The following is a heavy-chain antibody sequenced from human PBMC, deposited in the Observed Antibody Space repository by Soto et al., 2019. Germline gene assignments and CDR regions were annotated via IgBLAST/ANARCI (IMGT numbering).Heavy chain of an antibody. CDR2: IYWNDDK. J-gene: IGHJ6*02. Sequence: QITLKESGPTLVKPTQTLTLTCTFSGFSLSTSGVGVGWIRQPPGKALEWLALIYWNDDKRYSPSLKSRLTIPKDTSKNQVVLTMTNMDPVDTATYYCAHLRPYGSGSYYYYYYGMDVWGQGTTVTVSS. CDR1: GFSLSTSGVG. CDR3: AHLRPYGSGSYYYYYYGMDV. D-gene: IGHD3-10*01. V-gene: IGHV2-5*01.